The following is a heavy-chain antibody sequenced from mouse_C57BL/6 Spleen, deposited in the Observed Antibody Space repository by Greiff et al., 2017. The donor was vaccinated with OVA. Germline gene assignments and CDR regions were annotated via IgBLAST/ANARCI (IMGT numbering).Heavy chain of an antibody. J-gene: IGHJ1*03. V-gene: IGHV1-80*01. CDR2: IYPGDGDT. CDR1: GYAFSSYW. Sequence: VKLVESGAELVKPGASVKISCKASGYAFSSYWMNWVKQRPGKGLEWIGQIYPGDGDTNYNGKFKGKATLTADKSSSTAYMQLSSLTSEDSAVYFCARDNYGSSYGYFDVWGTGTTVTVSS. D-gene: IGHD1-1*01. CDR3: ARDNYGSSYGYFDV.